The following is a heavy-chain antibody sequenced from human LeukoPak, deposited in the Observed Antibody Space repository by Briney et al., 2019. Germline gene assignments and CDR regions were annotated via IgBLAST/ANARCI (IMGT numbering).Heavy chain of an antibody. J-gene: IGHJ3*02. Sequence: SETLSLTCTVSDGSISSYYWSWIRQPPGKGLEWIGYIYYSGSTNYNPSLKSRVTISVDTSKNQFSLKLSSVTAADTAVYYCARTGRYCSSTSCRNHDAFDIWGQGTMVTVSS. V-gene: IGHV4-59*01. D-gene: IGHD2-2*01. CDR1: DGSISSYY. CDR2: IYYSGST. CDR3: ARTGRYCSSTSCRNHDAFDI.